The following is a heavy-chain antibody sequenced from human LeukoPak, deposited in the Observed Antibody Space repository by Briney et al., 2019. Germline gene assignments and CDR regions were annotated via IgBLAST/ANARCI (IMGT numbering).Heavy chain of an antibody. V-gene: IGHV3-20*04. CDR3: AKDQWSFSYFDY. Sequence: GGSLRLSCAASGFTFDDYGMSWVRQAPGKGLEWVSGINWNGGSTGYADSVKGRFTISRDNAKNSLYLQMNSLRAEDTAVYYCAKDQWSFSYFDYRGQGTLVTVSS. CDR2: INWNGGST. D-gene: IGHD1-26*01. J-gene: IGHJ4*02. CDR1: GFTFDDYG.